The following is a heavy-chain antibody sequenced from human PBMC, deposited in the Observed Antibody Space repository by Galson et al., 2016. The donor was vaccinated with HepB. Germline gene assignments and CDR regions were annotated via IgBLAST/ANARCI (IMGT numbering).Heavy chain of an antibody. J-gene: IGHJ4*02. Sequence: SLRLSCAASGFTFGDYDMSWFRQAPGKGLEWVGFIRNRAAGETTEYAASVKGRFSISREDSKSIANLQMNSLKTEDTGVYYCTRHRPIDYWGQGTLVTVSS. CDR2: IRNRAAGETT. CDR1: GFTFGDYD. V-gene: IGHV3-49*03. CDR3: TRHRPIDY.